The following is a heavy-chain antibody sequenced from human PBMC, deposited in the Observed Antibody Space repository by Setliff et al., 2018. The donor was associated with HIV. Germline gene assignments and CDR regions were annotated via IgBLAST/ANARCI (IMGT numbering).Heavy chain of an antibody. Sequence: PSETLSLTCTVSGGSISSGGYYWSWIRQHPGKGLEWIGYIYYSGATYYNLPLRGRVTISVDSSKNQFSLRLSSLTAADTAVYFCARELRGARWYFDYWSQGTLVTVSS. V-gene: IGHV4-31*03. CDR3: ARELRGARWYFDY. CDR2: IYYSGAT. J-gene: IGHJ4*02. D-gene: IGHD3-10*01. CDR1: GGSISSGGYY.